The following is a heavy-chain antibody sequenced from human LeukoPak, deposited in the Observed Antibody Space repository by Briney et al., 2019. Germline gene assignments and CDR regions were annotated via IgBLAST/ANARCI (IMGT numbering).Heavy chain of an antibody. CDR3: AWLRSSGKVDY. Sequence: SETLSLTCTVSGGSISSSSYYWGWIRQPPGKGLEWIGSIYYSGSTYYNPSLKSRVTISVDTSKNQFSLKLSSVTAADTAVYYCAWLRSSGKVDYWGQGTLVTVSS. V-gene: IGHV4-39*01. D-gene: IGHD5-12*01. CDR1: GGSISSSSYY. J-gene: IGHJ4*02. CDR2: IYYSGST.